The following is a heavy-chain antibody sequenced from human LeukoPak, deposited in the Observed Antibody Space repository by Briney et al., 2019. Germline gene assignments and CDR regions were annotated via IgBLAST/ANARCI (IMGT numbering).Heavy chain of an antibody. CDR2: IYTSGSI. CDR3: ATDTYMDTFNY. Sequence: SQTLSLTCTVSGGLISSGSSYWSWIRQPAGKGLEWIGRIYTSGSIDYNPSLKSRVSFSVDTSKNQFSLKLSSVTAADTAVYYCATDTYMDTFNYWGQGTLVTVSS. V-gene: IGHV4-61*02. J-gene: IGHJ4*02. D-gene: IGHD2/OR15-2a*01. CDR1: GGLISSGSSY.